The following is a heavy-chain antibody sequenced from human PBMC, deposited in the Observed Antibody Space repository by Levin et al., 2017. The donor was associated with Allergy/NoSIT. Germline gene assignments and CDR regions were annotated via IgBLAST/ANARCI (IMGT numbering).Heavy chain of an antibody. CDR1: GFTFSNAW. J-gene: IGHJ3*02. D-gene: IGHD3-22*01. V-gene: IGHV3-15*01. CDR3: TTDSPYYYDSSGSDAFDI. Sequence: PGGSLRLSCAASGFTFSNAWMSWVRQAPGKGLEWVGRIKSKTDGGTTDYAAPVKGRFTISRDDSKNTLYLQMNSLKTEDTAVYYCTTDSPYYYDSSGSDAFDIWGQGTMVTVSS. CDR2: IKSKTDGGTT.